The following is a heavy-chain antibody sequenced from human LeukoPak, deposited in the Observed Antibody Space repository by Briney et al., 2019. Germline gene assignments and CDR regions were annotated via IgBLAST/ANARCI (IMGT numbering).Heavy chain of an antibody. D-gene: IGHD6-6*01. Sequence: PSETRSLTCTVSGASTTSSDYYWSWIRQPPGKGLECIGYIYHGGTTNYNPSLRSRVTISVDGSTNQFSLRLRSVTAADTAVYYCARTGGEQLRFDPWGQGTLVTVSS. CDR3: ARTGGEQLRFDP. J-gene: IGHJ5*02. CDR1: GASTTSSDYY. V-gene: IGHV4-30-2*01. CDR2: IYHGGTT.